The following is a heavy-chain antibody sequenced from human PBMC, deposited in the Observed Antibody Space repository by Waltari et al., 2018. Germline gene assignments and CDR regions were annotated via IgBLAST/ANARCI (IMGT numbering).Heavy chain of an antibody. CDR3: ARTGYSSSWSTADDFDY. V-gene: IGHV4-34*01. CDR1: GGSFSGYY. CDR2: LNHSGST. D-gene: IGHD6-13*01. J-gene: IGHJ4*02. Sequence: QVQLQQWGAGLLKPSETLSLTCAVYGGSFSGYYWSWIRQPPGKGQEWIGELNHSGSTNHIPSLKGRVPISVDTSKNQFSLKLSSVTAADTAVYYCARTGYSSSWSTADDFDYWGQGTLVTVSS.